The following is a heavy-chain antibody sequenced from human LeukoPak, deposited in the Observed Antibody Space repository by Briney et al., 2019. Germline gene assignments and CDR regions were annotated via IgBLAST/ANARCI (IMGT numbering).Heavy chain of an antibody. J-gene: IGHJ6*02. CDR2: IWYDRINK. CDR1: GFTLSSYG. V-gene: IGHV3-33*01. Sequence: GGSLRLSCSASGFTLSSYGMHWVRQAPGKGLEWVAVIWYDRINKYYGDSVKGRFTISRDNAKNTLYLQMISVRAEDTAVYFCARENREYHYYYGMDVWGQGTTVTVSS. D-gene: IGHD1-26*01. CDR3: ARENREYHYYYGMDV.